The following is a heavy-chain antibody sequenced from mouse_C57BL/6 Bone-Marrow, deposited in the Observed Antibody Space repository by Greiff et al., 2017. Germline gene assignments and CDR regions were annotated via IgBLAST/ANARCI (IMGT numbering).Heavy chain of an antibody. V-gene: IGHV3-6*01. CDR1: GYSITSGYY. CDR3: ARSGLRRGFAY. Sequence: EVKLEESGPGLVKPSQSLSLTCSVTGYSITSGYYWNWIRQFPGNRLEWMGYISYDGSNNYNPSLKNLISITRDTSKNQFFLKLNSVTTEDTATYYCARSGLRRGFAYWGQGTLVTVSA. J-gene: IGHJ3*01. D-gene: IGHD2-4*01. CDR2: ISYDGSN.